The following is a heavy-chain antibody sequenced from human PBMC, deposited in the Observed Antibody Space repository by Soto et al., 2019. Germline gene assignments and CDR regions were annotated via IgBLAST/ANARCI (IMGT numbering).Heavy chain of an antibody. V-gene: IGHV3-74*01. Sequence: GGSLRLSCAASGFTFSSYWMHWVRQAPGKGLVWVSRINSDGSSTSYADSVKGRFTISRDNAKNTLYLQMNSLRAEDTAVYYCARTADLVVVAVNYGMDVWSQGTTVTVSS. J-gene: IGHJ6*02. CDR1: GFTFSSYW. CDR3: ARTADLVVVAVNYGMDV. CDR2: INSDGSST. D-gene: IGHD2-15*01.